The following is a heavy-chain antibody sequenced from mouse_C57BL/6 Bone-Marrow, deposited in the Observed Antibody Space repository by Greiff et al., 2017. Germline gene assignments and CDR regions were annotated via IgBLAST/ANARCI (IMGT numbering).Heavy chain of an antibody. D-gene: IGHD1-1*01. CDR3: ARGGTVVAPYWYFDV. CDR2: IYPRSGNT. Sequence: QVQLQQSGAELARPGASVKLSCKASGYTFTSYGISWVKQRTGQGLEWIGEIYPRSGNTYYNEKFKGKATLTAAKSSSTAYMELRSLTSEDSAVYFCARGGTVVAPYWYFDVWGTGTTVTVSS. J-gene: IGHJ1*03. V-gene: IGHV1-81*01. CDR1: GYTFTSYG.